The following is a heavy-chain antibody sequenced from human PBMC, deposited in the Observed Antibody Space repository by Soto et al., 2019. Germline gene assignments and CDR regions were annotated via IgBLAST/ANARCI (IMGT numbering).Heavy chain of an antibody. Sequence: GGLLRLSCTASGFTFRSYAMSWVRQAPGKGLEWVSAISGSGGSTYYADSVKGRFTISRDNSKNTLYLQMNSLRAEDTAVYYCAKDNGDYELLGYFDLWGRGTLVTVSS. CDR2: ISGSGGST. J-gene: IGHJ2*01. CDR3: AKDNGDYELLGYFDL. V-gene: IGHV3-23*01. D-gene: IGHD4-17*01. CDR1: GFTFRSYA.